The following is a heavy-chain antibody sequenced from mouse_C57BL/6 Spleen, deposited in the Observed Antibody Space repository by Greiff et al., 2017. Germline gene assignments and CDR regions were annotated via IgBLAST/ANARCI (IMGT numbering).Heavy chain of an antibody. CDR3: TRSLYDYDVGGY. V-gene: IGHV5-9-1*02. CDR2: ISSGGDYI. CDR1: GFTFSSYA. Sequence: EVMLVESGEGLVKPGGSLKLSCAASGFTFSSYAMSWVRQTPEKRLEWVAYISSGGDYIYYADTVKGRFTISRDNARNTLYLQMSSLKSEDTAMYYCTRSLYDYDVGGYWGQGTTLTVSS. D-gene: IGHD2-4*01. J-gene: IGHJ2*01.